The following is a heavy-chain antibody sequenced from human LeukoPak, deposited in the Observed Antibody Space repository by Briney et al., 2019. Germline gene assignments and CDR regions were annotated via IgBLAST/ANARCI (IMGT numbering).Heavy chain of an antibody. CDR1: GGSISSYY. CDR3: ARLSPDYGDSGDFDY. V-gene: IGHV4-59*08. J-gene: IGHJ4*02. Sequence: SETLSLTCTVSGGSISSYYWSWIRQPPGKGLEWIGYIYYSGSTNYNPSLKSRVTISVDTSKNQFSLKLSSVTAADTAVYYCARLSPDYGDSGDFDYWGQGTLVTVSS. CDR2: IYYSGST. D-gene: IGHD4-17*01.